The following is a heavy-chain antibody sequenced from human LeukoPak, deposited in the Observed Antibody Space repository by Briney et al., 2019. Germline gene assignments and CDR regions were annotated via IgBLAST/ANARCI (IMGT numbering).Heavy chain of an antibody. CDR3: ARGTPAGYCSGGSCYSIDY. D-gene: IGHD2-15*01. J-gene: IGHJ4*02. CDR1: GGSVSSGSYY. CDR2: IYYSGST. V-gene: IGHV4-61*01. Sequence: SETLSLTCTVSGGSVSSGSYYWSWLRQPPGKGLEWIGYIYYSGSTNYNPSLKSRVTISVDTFKKQFSMKLRSVTAADTAVYYCARGTPAGYCSGGSCYSIDYWGQGTLVTVSS.